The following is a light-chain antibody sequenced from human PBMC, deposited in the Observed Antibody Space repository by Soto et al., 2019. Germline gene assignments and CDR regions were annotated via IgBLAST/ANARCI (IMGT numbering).Light chain of an antibody. CDR1: SSDVGSYNY. Sequence: QSALTQPASVSGSPGQSITISCTGTSSDVGSYNYVSWYQQHPGKAPKLMIFEVSNRPSGVSNRFSGSKSGNTASLTISGLQAEDEADYYCTSYTSSTHVFGTGPKLTVL. J-gene: IGLJ1*01. CDR3: TSYTSSTHV. CDR2: EVS. V-gene: IGLV2-14*01.